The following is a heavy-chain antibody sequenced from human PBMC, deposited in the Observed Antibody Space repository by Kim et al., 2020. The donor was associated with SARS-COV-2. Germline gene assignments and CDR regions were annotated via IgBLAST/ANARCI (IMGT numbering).Heavy chain of an antibody. J-gene: IGHJ6*02. CDR2: T. V-gene: IGHV4-4*02. CDR3: AKTPDYYYGMDV. Sequence: TNYNPSLKSRVTISLDRSRNAVSLTVNSVTAADTAVYYCAKTPDYYYGMDVWGQGTTVTVSS.